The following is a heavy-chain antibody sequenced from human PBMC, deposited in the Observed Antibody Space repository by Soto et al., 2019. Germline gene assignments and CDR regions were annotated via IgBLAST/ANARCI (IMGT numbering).Heavy chain of an antibody. V-gene: IGHV3-23*01. Sequence: GGSLRLSCAASGFTFSSYAMSWVRQAPGKGLEWVSAISGSGGSTYYADSVKGRFTISRDNSKNTLYLQMNSLRAEDTAVYYCAKDLPPRSYPRYYFDYWGQGTLVTVSS. CDR2: ISGSGGST. D-gene: IGHD1-26*01. J-gene: IGHJ4*02. CDR1: GFTFSSYA. CDR3: AKDLPPRSYPRYYFDY.